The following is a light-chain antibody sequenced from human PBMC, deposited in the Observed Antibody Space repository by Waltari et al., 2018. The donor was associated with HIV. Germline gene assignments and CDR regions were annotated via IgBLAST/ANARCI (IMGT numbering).Light chain of an antibody. CDR3: AAWDDSLNGPV. J-gene: IGLJ2*01. CDR1: SSNIGSNT. V-gene: IGLV1-44*01. Sequence: QSVLTQPPSASGTPGQRVTISCSGSSSNIGSNTVNWYQQIPGTAPKPLIYSNNQRPAWVPDRFSGAKSVTSASLAISVLQSEDEADYYCAAWDDSLNGPVFGGGTKLTVL. CDR2: SNN.